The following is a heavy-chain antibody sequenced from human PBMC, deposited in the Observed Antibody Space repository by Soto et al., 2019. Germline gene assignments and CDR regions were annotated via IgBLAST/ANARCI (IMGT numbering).Heavy chain of an antibody. V-gene: IGHV3-7*01. D-gene: IGHD1-7*01. J-gene: IGHJ6*02. Sequence: GGSLRLSCAASGFTFSSFWMSWVRQAPGKGLEWVANIKQDGSEKYYVDSVKGRFTISRDNAKNSLYLQMNSLRAEDTAVYYCARDGNCALYYYGMDVWGQGTTVTVSS. CDR2: IKQDGSEK. CDR1: GFTFSSFW. CDR3: ARDGNCALYYYGMDV.